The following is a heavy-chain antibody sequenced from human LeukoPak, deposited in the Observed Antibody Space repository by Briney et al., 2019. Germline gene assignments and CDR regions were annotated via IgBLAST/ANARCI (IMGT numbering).Heavy chain of an antibody. V-gene: IGHV3-33*01. CDR2: IWYDRSNI. CDR3: VRELPPVVQYYFDH. D-gene: IGHD2-21*01. Sequence: GGSLRLSCAASGFTFSDYGMHWVRQAPGKGLEWVAVIWYDRSNIYYADSVKGRFTISRDNSRNTLYLQMNSLRAEDTAVYYCVRELPPVVQYYFDHWGPGTLVTVSS. CDR1: GFTFSDYG. J-gene: IGHJ4*02.